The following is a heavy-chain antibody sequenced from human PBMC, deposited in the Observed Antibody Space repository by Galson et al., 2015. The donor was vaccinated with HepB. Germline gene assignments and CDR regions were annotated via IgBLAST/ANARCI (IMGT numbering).Heavy chain of an antibody. CDR1: GDSVSSNSAA. CDR3: SRDQSFLFDP. V-gene: IGHV6-1*01. CDR2: TYYRSKWYS. J-gene: IGHJ5*02. Sequence: CAISGDSVSSNSAAWTWIRQSPSRGLEWLGRTYYRSKWYSDYAVSVKSRITINADTSKNQFSLHLNSVTPEDTAVYYCSRDQSFLFDPWVQVTLVTLSS.